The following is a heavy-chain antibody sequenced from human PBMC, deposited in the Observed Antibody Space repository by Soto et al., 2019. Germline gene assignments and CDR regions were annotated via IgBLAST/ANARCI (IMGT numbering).Heavy chain of an antibody. V-gene: IGHV1-18*01. J-gene: IGHJ3*02. CDR3: ARGRADCGGDCYSAYDAFDI. Sequence: ASVKVSCKASGYTFTSYGISWVRQAPGQGLEWMGWISAYNGNTNYAQKLQGRVTMTTDTSTSTAYMELRSLRSDDTAVYYCARGRADCGGDCYSAYDAFDILGQGTMVTVSS. D-gene: IGHD2-21*02. CDR1: GYTFTSYG. CDR2: ISAYNGNT.